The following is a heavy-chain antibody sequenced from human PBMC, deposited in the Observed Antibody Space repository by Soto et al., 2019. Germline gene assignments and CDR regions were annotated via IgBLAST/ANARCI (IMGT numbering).Heavy chain of an antibody. D-gene: IGHD3-22*01. J-gene: IGHJ3*02. V-gene: IGHV3-21*01. CDR2: ISSSSSHI. CDR3: ARVKYYYDSSGGDLLAFDI. CDR1: GFTFSTYN. Sequence: EVQLVESGGGLVKPGGSLRLSCTGSGFTFSTYNMNWVRQAPGKGLEWVSSISSSSSHIYYADSVKGRFTISRDNAKNSLYLQMNSLRAEDTAVYYCARVKYYYDSSGGDLLAFDIWGQGTMVTVSS.